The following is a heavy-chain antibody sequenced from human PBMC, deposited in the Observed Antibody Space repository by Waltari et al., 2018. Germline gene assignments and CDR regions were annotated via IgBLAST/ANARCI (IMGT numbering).Heavy chain of an antibody. J-gene: IGHJ6*02. CDR1: GGSFSGYY. Sequence: QVQLQQWGAGLLKPSETLSLTCAVYGGSFSGYYWSWIRQPPGKGLGWIGEINHSGRTNSNPALKSRVTISVDTSKNQFSLKLSSVTAADTAVYYCARIWRRNSGSYVYYYYYGMDVWGQGTTVTVSS. V-gene: IGHV4-34*01. CDR3: ARIWRRNSGSYVYYYYYGMDV. D-gene: IGHD3-10*01. CDR2: INHSGRT.